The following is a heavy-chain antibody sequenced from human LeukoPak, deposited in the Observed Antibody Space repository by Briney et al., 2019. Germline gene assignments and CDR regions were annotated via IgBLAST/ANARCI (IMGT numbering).Heavy chain of an antibody. D-gene: IGHD6-19*01. CDR2: ISGSGGST. J-gene: IGHJ6*02. V-gene: IGHV3-23*01. CDR3: ATRLVPYYYYYYGMDV. CDR1: GFTFSSYA. Sequence: PGGSLRLSCAASGFTFSSYAMSWVRQAPGKGLEWVSAISGSGGSTYYADSVKGRFTISRDNSKNTLYLQMNSLRAEDTAVYYYATRLVPYYYYYYGMDVWGQGTTVTVSS.